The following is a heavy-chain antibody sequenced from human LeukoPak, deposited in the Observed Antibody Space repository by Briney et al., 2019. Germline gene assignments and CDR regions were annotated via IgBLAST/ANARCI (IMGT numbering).Heavy chain of an antibody. CDR1: GFTVSSNY. V-gene: IGHV3-53*01. D-gene: IGHD3-22*01. Sequence: GGSLRLSCAASGFTVSSNYMSWVRQAPGKGLEWVSIIYAGGSTYYADSVKGRFTISRDNSKNTLYLQMNSLRAEDTAVYYCARLDYYDSSGYYQYYFDYWGQGTLSPSPQ. J-gene: IGHJ4*02. CDR3: ARLDYYDSSGYYQYYFDY. CDR2: IYAGGST.